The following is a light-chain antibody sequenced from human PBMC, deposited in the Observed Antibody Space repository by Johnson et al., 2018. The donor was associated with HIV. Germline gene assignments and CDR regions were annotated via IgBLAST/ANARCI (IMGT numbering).Light chain of an antibody. Sequence: QSVLTQPPSVSAAPGQKVTISCSGSSSNIGKNYVSWYQQLPGTAPKLLIYDNNKRPSGIPDRLSGSKSGTSATLGITGLQTGDEADYYCGTWDSSLSAYVFGTGTKVTVL. J-gene: IGLJ1*01. CDR3: GTWDSSLSAYV. CDR1: SSNIGKNY. CDR2: DNN. V-gene: IGLV1-51*01.